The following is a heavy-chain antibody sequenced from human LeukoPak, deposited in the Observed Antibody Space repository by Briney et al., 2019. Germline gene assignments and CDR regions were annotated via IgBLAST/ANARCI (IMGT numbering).Heavy chain of an antibody. CDR3: ARDRGGYFQH. CDR1: GFTFGTYA. V-gene: IGHV3-21*01. CDR2: ISGIGTYT. J-gene: IGHJ1*01. Sequence: GGSLRLSCAASGFTFGTYAMSWVRQGPGKGLEWVSAISGIGTYTYYADSVKGRFTISRDNAKNSLYLQMNSLRAEDTAVYYCARDRGGYFQHWGQGTLVTVSS. D-gene: IGHD3-16*01.